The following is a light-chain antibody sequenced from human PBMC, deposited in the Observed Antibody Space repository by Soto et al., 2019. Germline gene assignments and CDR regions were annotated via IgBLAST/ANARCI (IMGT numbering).Light chain of an antibody. J-gene: IGKJ5*01. CDR1: QSVTSN. Sequence: EIVMTQSPATLSVSPGERATLSCRASQSVTSNLAWYQQKPGQAPRLLIYGASTRATGIPARFSGSGSGTEFTLTISSLQSEDCAVYYCQQYNNWPPTFCQGTRLE. CDR2: GAS. V-gene: IGKV3-15*01. CDR3: QQYNNWPPT.